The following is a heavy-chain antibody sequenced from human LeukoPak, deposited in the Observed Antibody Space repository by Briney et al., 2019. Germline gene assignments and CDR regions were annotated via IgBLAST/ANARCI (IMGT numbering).Heavy chain of an antibody. V-gene: IGHV3-21*01. Sequence: GGSLRLSCAASGFTFSSYSMNWVRQAPGKGLEWVSSISSSSSYIYYADSVKGRFTISRDNAKNSLYLQMNSLRAEDTAVYYCARDVQDYDFWSGYYYCYMDVWGKGTTVTVSS. D-gene: IGHD3-3*01. CDR3: ARDVQDYDFWSGYYYCYMDV. CDR1: GFTFSSYS. CDR2: ISSSSSYI. J-gene: IGHJ6*03.